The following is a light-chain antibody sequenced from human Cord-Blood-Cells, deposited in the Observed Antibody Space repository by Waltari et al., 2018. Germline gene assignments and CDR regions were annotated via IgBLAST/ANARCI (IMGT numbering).Light chain of an antibody. V-gene: IGKV3-11*01. CDR2: DAS. CDR3: QQRSNWPPI. J-gene: IGKJ4*01. Sequence: EIVLTQPPATLSLSPGERATLSCRASQSVSSYLAWYQQKPGQAPRLLIYDASNRATGIPARFSGSGSGTDFTLTISSLEPEDFAVYYCQQRSNWPPIFGGGTKVEIK. CDR1: QSVSSY.